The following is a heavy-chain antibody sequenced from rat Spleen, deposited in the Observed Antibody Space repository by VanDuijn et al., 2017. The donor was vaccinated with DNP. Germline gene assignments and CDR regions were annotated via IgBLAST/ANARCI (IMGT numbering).Heavy chain of an antibody. CDR2: INLDGSST. CDR1: RITFSDHN. CDR3: ARHRTISPYYYDMDA. V-gene: IGHV5-7*01. Sequence: VQLVESGGGLVQPGRSLKLSCAVSRITFSDHNMAWVRQAPKKGLEWLSSINLDGSSTFYPDSVKGRFTISRDNAQSTLYLQMDSLRSEDTATYYCARHRTISPYYYDMDAWGQGASVTVSS. J-gene: IGHJ4*01.